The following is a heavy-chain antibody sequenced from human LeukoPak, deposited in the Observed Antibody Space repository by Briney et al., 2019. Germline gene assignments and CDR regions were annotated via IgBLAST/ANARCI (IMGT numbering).Heavy chain of an antibody. J-gene: IGHJ4*02. Sequence: GGSLRLSCAASGFTVNNNYMTWVRQAPGKGLEWVSVLYSNSITYYADSVKGRFTISRDNSKNTLYLQMNSLRAEDTAVYYCAKARGAFVFLGLDYWGQGTLVTVSS. CDR3: AKARGAFVFLGLDY. D-gene: IGHD3-10*01. V-gene: IGHV3-53*01. CDR1: GFTVNNNY. CDR2: LYSNSIT.